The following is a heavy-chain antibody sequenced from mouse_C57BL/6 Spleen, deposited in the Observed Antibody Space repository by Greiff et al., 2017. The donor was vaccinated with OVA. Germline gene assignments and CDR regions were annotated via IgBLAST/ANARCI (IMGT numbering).Heavy chain of an antibody. Sequence: EVKLVESGGGLVKPGGSLKLSCAASGFTFSSYAMSWVRQTPEKRLEWVATISDGGSYTYYPDNVKGRFTISRDNAKNHLYLQMSHLKSKDTAMYCWARAYNPYWYFCVWGTGTTATVSS. V-gene: IGHV5-4*03. CDR1: GFTFSSYA. CDR2: ISDGGSYT. J-gene: IGHJ1*03. CDR3: ARAYNPYWYFCV. D-gene: IGHD1-3*01.